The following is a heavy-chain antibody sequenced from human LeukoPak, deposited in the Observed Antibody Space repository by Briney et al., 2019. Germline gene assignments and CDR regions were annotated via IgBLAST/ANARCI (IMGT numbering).Heavy chain of an antibody. CDR2: MNPNSGST. D-gene: IGHD3-10*01. V-gene: IGHV1-8*01. CDR1: GYTFTSYD. Sequence: ASVKVSCKASGYTFTSYDINWVRQATGQGLEWMGWMNPNSGSTGYAQKFQGRVTMTRNTSVSTAYMELSSLRSEDTAVYYCARGFRRITMVRGANAPYYFDYWGQEPWSPSPQ. CDR3: ARGFRRITMVRGANAPYYFDY. J-gene: IGHJ4*01.